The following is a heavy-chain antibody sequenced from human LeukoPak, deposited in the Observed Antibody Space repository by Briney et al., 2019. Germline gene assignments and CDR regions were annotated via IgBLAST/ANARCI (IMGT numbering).Heavy chain of an antibody. V-gene: IGHV3-30*18. J-gene: IGHJ4*02. CDR2: ISYDGSNK. D-gene: IGHD2-21*01. CDR3: AKEAVI. Sequence: GGSLRLSCAASGFTFTNYGMHWVRQAPGKGLEWVAVISYDGSNKYYADSVKGRFTISRDNSKNTLYLQMNSLRAEDTAVYYCAKEAVIWGQGTLVTVSS. CDR1: GFTFTNYG.